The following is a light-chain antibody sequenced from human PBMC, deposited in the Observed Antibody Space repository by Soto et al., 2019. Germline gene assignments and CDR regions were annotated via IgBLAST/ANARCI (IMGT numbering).Light chain of an antibody. V-gene: IGKV1-6*01. CDR1: QGIRND. J-gene: IGKJ2*01. Sequence: AIQMTQSPSSLSASVGDRVTITCRASQGIRNDLGWYQQKPGKAPKLLIYAASSLHSGVPSRFSGSGSGTDFTLAISSLQPEDFATYYCRQDYSYPYTFGQGTKLEIK. CDR2: AAS. CDR3: RQDYSYPYT.